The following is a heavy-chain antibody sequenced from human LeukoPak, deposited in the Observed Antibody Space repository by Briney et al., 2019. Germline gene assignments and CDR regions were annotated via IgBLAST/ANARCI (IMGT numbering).Heavy chain of an antibody. CDR1: GYTFTSYG. CDR3: ARDLFVEMATIPLFY. Sequence: SVKVSCKASGYTFTSYGISWVRQAPGQGLEWMGGIIPIFGTANYAQKFQGRVTITADKSTSTAYMELSSLRSEDTAVYYCARDLFVEMATIPLFYWGQGTLVTVSS. CDR2: IIPIFGTA. J-gene: IGHJ4*02. V-gene: IGHV1-69*06. D-gene: IGHD5-24*01.